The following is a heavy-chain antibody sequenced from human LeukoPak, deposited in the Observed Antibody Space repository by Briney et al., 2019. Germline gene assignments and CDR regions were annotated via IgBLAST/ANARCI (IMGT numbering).Heavy chain of an antibody. V-gene: IGHV5-51*06. CDR2: IYPGDSDT. D-gene: IGHD3/OR15-3a*01. CDR1: GFTFTTHW. J-gene: IGHJ4*02. CDR3: ARYYFWTGSYFFDY. Sequence: GESLKISCKTSGFTFTTHWIAWVRQIPGEGLEFLGIIYPGDSDTNYSPSFQGQVTISADKSTSTAYLQWSSLQASDTAMYYCARYYFWTGSYFFDYWGQGTLVTVSS.